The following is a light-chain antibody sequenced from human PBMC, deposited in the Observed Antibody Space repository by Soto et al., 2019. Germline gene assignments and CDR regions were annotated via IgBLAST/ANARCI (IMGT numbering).Light chain of an antibody. Sequence: SPATVSLSKGERATLSCRASQSVSSYLAWYQQKPGQAPRLLIYDASNRATGIPARFSGSGSGTDFTLTIIILQAEDFTLYCSQERRYRPLRFGGGTKVDIK. CDR1: QSVSSY. CDR3: QERRYRPLR. CDR2: DAS. J-gene: IGKJ4*01. V-gene: IGKV3-11*01.